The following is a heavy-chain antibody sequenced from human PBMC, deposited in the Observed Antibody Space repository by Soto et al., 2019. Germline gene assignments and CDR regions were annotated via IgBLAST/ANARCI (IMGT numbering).Heavy chain of an antibody. J-gene: IGHJ4*02. CDR2: LYYSGST. Sequence: QVQLQESGPGLVKPSETLSLTCTVSGGSISSYYWSWIRQPPGKGLEWIGYLYYSGSTTYNPSLKSRVTLSVDTSKNQFCLKLSSVTAADTAIYYCAGDFWSGYFDYWGQGTLVTVSS. D-gene: IGHD3-3*01. V-gene: IGHV4-59*13. CDR3: AGDFWSGYFDY. CDR1: GGSISSYY.